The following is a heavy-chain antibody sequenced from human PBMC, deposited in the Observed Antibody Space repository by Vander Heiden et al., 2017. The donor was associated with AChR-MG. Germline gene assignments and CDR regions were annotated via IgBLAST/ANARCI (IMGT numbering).Heavy chain of an antibody. CDR3: AKDNVDYYDSSCYPDFDY. CDR1: GFTFSSYG. CDR2: ISYGGSNK. V-gene: IGHV3-30*18. D-gene: IGHD3-22*01. J-gene: IGHJ4*02. Sequence: QVQLVAFGGGVVQPGRSLRLYCAASGFTFSSYGLHWVRQAPVKGLEWVAVISYGGSNKFYADSVKGRFTISRDNSKNTLYLQMNSLIAEDTAVYYCAKDNVDYYDSSCYPDFDYWGQGTLVTVSS.